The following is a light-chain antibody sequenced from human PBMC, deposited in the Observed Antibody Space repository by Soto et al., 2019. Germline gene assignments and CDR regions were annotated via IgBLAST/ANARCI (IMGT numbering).Light chain of an antibody. CDR3: CSFAGSSPVL. V-gene: IGLV2-23*02. CDR2: GVS. J-gene: IGLJ2*01. CDR1: SSDVGSYNL. Sequence: QSALTQPASASGSPGQSITISCTGTSSDVGSYNLVSWYQHNPGKAPKLMISGVSKRPSGVSDRFSGSKSGNTASLTISGLQAADESDYYRCSFAGSSPVLFGGGTKLTVL.